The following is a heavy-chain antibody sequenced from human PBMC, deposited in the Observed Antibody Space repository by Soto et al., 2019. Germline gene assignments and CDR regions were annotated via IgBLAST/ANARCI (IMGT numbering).Heavy chain of an antibody. D-gene: IGHD3-10*01. CDR1: GFTVSSNY. V-gene: IGHV3-66*01. CDR2: IYSGGST. Sequence: EVQLVESGGGLVQPGGSLRLSCAASGFTVSSNYMSWVRQAPGKGLEWVSVIYSGGSTYYADSVKGRFTISRDNSKNTLYLQMNSLRAEDTAVYYCARDFTYGSGGYLYYYGMDVWGQGTTVTVSS. CDR3: ARDFTYGSGGYLYYYGMDV. J-gene: IGHJ6*02.